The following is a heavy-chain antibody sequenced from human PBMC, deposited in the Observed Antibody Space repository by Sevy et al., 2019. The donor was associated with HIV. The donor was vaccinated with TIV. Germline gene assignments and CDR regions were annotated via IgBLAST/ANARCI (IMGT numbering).Heavy chain of an antibody. J-gene: IGHJ4*02. CDR3: AKDYSAGITMVRGAYRARGDYFDY. V-gene: IGHV3-30*18. CDR1: GFTFRTSG. Sequence: GGSLRLSCVTPGFTFRTSGMHWVRQSPGKGLEWVAVISYDEAHKNYADSVKGRFSISKDNSKNTLYLKMSSLRTEDTAVYYCAKDYSAGITMVRGAYRARGDYFDYWGQGTQVTVSS. D-gene: IGHD3-10*01. CDR2: ISYDEAHK.